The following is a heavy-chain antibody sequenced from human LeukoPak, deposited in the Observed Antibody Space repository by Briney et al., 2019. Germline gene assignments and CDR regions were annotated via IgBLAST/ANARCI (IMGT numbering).Heavy chain of an antibody. CDR2: IWYDGSNK. D-gene: IGHD2-15*01. J-gene: IGHJ3*02. CDR3: ARGPVDDAFDI. Sequence: GGSLRLSCAASGFTFSSYGMHWVRQAPGKGLEGVAVIWYDGSNKYYADSVKGRFTISRDNSKNTLYLQMNSLRAEDTAVYYCARGPVDDAFDIWGQGTMVTVSS. V-gene: IGHV3-33*01. CDR1: GFTFSSYG.